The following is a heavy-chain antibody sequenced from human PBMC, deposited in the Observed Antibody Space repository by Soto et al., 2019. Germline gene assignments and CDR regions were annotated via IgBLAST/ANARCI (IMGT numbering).Heavy chain of an antibody. J-gene: IGHJ6*02. Sequence: QVPLVESGGGVVQPGRSLRLSCAASGFTFSSYGMHWVRQAPGKGLEWVAVIWYDGSNKYYADSVKGRFTISRDNSKNTLYLQMNSVRAEDTAVYYCAREAVVAATGYYYGMDVWGQGTTVTVSS. D-gene: IGHD2-15*01. CDR3: AREAVVAATGYYYGMDV. CDR2: IWYDGSNK. CDR1: GFTFSSYG. V-gene: IGHV3-33*01.